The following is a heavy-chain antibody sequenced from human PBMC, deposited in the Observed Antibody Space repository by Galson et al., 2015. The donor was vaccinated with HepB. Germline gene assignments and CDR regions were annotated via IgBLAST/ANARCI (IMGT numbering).Heavy chain of an antibody. V-gene: IGHV3-23*01. Sequence: SLRLSCAASGFTFSSYAMSWVRQAPGKGLEWVSTISGSGGSPYYADSVKGRFTISRDNSKNTLYLQMNSLRVEDTAVYYCAKGPGGDYGDYWGQGTLVTVSS. J-gene: IGHJ4*02. D-gene: IGHD4-17*01. CDR2: ISGSGGSP. CDR3: AKGPGGDYGDY. CDR1: GFTFSSYA.